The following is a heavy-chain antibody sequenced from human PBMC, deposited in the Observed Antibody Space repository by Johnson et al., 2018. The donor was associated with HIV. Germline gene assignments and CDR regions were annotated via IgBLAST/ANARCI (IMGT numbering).Heavy chain of an antibody. CDR3: ARDESSRLQLTGNDAFDI. J-gene: IGHJ3*02. CDR2: ISYDGSNK. CDR1: GFNFSDHY. V-gene: IGHV3-30*04. D-gene: IGHD6-13*01. Sequence: QVQLVESGGGLVKPGGSLRLSCAASGFNFSDHYMTWIRQAPGKGLAWVAVISYDGSNKYYADSVKGRFTISRDNSKNTLYLQMNSLRAEDTAVYYCARDESSRLQLTGNDAFDIWGQGTMVTVSS.